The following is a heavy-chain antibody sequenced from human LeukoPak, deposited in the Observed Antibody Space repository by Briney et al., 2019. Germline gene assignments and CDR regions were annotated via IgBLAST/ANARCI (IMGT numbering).Heavy chain of an antibody. J-gene: IGHJ4*02. CDR2: ISGSGGST. CDR3: AKPYCSSTSCYMCFDY. CDR1: GFSFSTNA. Sequence: GGSLRLSCTASGFSFSTNAMSWVRQAPGKGLEWVSAISGSGGSTYYADSVKGRFTISRDNSKNTLYLQMNSLRAEDTAVYYCAKPYCSSTSCYMCFDYWGQGTLVTVSS. V-gene: IGHV3-23*01. D-gene: IGHD2-2*02.